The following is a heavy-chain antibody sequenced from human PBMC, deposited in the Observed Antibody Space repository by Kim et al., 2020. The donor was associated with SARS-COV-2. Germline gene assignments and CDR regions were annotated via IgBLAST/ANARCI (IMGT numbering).Heavy chain of an antibody. CDR3: AKDALSYYYDSSGYYSYYFDY. D-gene: IGHD3-22*01. CDR1: GFTFSSYG. Sequence: GGSLRLSCAASGFTFSSYGMHWVRQAPGKGLEWVAVISYDGSNKYYADSVKGRFTISRDNSKNTLYLQMNSLRAEDTAVYYCAKDALSYYYDSSGYYSYYFDYWGQGTLVTVSS. CDR2: ISYDGSNK. V-gene: IGHV3-30*18. J-gene: IGHJ4*02.